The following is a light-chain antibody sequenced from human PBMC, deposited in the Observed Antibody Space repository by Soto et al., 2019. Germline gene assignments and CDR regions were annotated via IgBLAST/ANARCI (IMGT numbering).Light chain of an antibody. Sequence: IVLTQSPGTLSLSPGERATLSCRTSQHLNSAYLAWFQHKPGQAPRLLIYGASTRTAGVPDRFSGSGSGTNFTLTISRLDPEDFAVYYCHRDGVVDAFGGGTKVEI. CDR1: QHLNSAY. CDR2: GAS. CDR3: HRDGVVDA. V-gene: IGKV3-20*01. J-gene: IGKJ4*01.